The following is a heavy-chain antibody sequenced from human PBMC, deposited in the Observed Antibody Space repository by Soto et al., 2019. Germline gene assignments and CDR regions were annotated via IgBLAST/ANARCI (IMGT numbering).Heavy chain of an antibody. CDR2: IYPGDSDT. CDR3: ARLRFGEYPAEP. CDR1: GYSFTTYW. D-gene: IGHD3-16*01. Sequence: GESLNISCKGSGYSFTTYWIGWVRQKPGKGLEWMGIIYPGDSDTTYSPSFQGQITMSADKSNNTAYLQWSSLKASDTAIYYCARLRFGEYPAEPWGQGTLVTVSS. J-gene: IGHJ5*02. V-gene: IGHV5-51*01.